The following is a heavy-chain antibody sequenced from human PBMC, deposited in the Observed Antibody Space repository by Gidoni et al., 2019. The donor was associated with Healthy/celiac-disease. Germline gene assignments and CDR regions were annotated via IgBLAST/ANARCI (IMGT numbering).Heavy chain of an antibody. V-gene: IGHV3-30*04. D-gene: IGHD3-10*01. Sequence: QVQLVESGGGVVQPGRSLRLSCAAYGFTFSSYAMHWVRQAPGKGLEWVAVISYDGSNKDSADSVKCRFTISRDKSKNTLYLQMNSLRAEDTAVYYCAREGITMVRGVPDYWGQGTLVTVSS. CDR1: GFTFSSYA. J-gene: IGHJ4*02. CDR2: ISYDGSNK. CDR3: AREGITMVRGVPDY.